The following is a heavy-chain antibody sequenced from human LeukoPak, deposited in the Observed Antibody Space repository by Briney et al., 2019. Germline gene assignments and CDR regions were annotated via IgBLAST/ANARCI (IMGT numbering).Heavy chain of an antibody. J-gene: IGHJ4*02. V-gene: IGHV3-20*04. D-gene: IGHD3-10*01. Sequence: GGSLRLSCAASGFTFDDYGMSWVRQAPGEGLEWVSGINWNGGSTGYADSVKGRFTISRDNAKNSLYLQMNSLRAEDTAVYYCARVSRSYYYRSGSSNFDYWGQGTLVTVS. CDR2: INWNGGST. CDR1: GFTFDDYG. CDR3: ARVSRSYYYRSGSSNFDY.